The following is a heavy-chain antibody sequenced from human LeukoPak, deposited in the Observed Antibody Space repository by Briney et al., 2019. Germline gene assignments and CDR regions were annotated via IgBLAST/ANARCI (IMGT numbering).Heavy chain of an antibody. D-gene: IGHD1-14*01. CDR3: AKATGYLL. J-gene: IGHJ4*02. CDR1: GFTFSSYG. CDR2: IHKSDGST. Sequence: GGTLRLSCAPSGFTFSSYGMSCVRHAPGKGLECVSLIHKSDGSTYYADSVKGRFTISTDNSENTLFLRMNSLRAEDTAVYYCAKATGYLLWGQGTLVIVSS. V-gene: IGHV3-23*01.